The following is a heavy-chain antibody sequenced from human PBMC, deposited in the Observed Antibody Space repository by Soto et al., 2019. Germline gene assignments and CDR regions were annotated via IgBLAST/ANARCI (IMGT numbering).Heavy chain of an antibody. Sequence: GGSLRLSCGASGFTFSSYSMNWVRQAPGKGLEWVSSISSSSSYIYYADSVKGRFTISRDNAKNSLYLQMNSLRAEDTAVYYCARESPRYSSNDYWGQGTLVTVSS. CDR3: ARESPRYSSNDY. J-gene: IGHJ4*02. CDR1: GFTFSSYS. V-gene: IGHV3-21*01. D-gene: IGHD5-18*01. CDR2: ISSSSSYI.